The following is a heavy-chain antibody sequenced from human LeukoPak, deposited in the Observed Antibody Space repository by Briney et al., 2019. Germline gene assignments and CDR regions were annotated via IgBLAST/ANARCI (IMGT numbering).Heavy chain of an antibody. Sequence: GESLKISCKGSGYSFTSYWIGWVRQMPGKGLEWMGIIYPGDSDTRYSPSFQGQVTISADKSISTAYLQWSSLKASDTAMYYCARMIGLGEVSPYFDYWGQGTLVTVSS. V-gene: IGHV5-51*01. D-gene: IGHD3-16*02. CDR2: IYPGDSDT. J-gene: IGHJ4*02. CDR3: ARMIGLGEVSPYFDY. CDR1: GYSFTSYW.